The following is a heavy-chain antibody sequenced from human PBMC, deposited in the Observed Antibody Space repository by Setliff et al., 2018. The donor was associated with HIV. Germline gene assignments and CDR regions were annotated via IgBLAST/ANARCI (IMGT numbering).Heavy chain of an antibody. CDR1: GDSISSSYY. CDR2: IYTSGST. D-gene: IGHD6-13*01. CDR3: ARGYSSSWYDS. V-gene: IGHV4-4*08. Sequence: ETLSLTCTVSGDSISSSYYWTWIRQPPGKGLEWIGYIYTSGSTNYNPSLKNRVTISVDTSKNQFSLRLSSVTAADTAVYYCARGYSSSWYDSWGQGTLVTVSS. J-gene: IGHJ5*01.